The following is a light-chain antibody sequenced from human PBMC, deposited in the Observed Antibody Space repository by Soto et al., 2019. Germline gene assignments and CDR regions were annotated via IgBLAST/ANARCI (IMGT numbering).Light chain of an antibody. V-gene: IGKV3-20*01. CDR2: GAS. Sequence: ENVLTQSPGTLSLSPGERATLSCRASQSVSSSYLAWYQQKPGQAPRLLIYGASSRATGIPDRFSGSRSGTDFTLTISRLEPEDFAVYYCQQYGSSPTWTFGQGTKVEIK. CDR3: QQYGSSPTWT. CDR1: QSVSSSY. J-gene: IGKJ1*01.